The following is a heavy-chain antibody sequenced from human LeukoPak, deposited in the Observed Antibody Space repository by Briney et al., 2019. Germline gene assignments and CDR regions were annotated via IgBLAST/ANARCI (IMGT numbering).Heavy chain of an antibody. CDR2: IYYSGST. Sequence: SETLSLTCTVSGGSSSSSSYYWGWIRQPPGKGLKWIGSIYYSGSTYYSPSLKSRVSISIDTSKNQLSLKLSSVTAADTAVYYCAREMATPYFDYWGQGTLVTVSS. D-gene: IGHD5-24*01. CDR1: GGSSSSSSYY. J-gene: IGHJ4*02. V-gene: IGHV4-39*02. CDR3: AREMATPYFDY.